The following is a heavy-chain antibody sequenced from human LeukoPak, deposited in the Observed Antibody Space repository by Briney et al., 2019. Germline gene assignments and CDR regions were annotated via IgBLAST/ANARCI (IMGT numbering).Heavy chain of an antibody. D-gene: IGHD3-22*01. V-gene: IGHV1-46*01. CDR2: INPSGGST. CDR1: GYTFTSYY. Sequence: ASVKVSCKASGYTFTSYYMHWVRQAPGQGLEWMGIINPSGGSTSYAQKFQGRVTMTRDMSTSTVYMELSSLRSEDTAVYYCARPKWYDSGGYYYYYYMDVWGKGTTVTVSS. CDR3: ARPKWYDSGGYYYYYYMDV. J-gene: IGHJ6*03.